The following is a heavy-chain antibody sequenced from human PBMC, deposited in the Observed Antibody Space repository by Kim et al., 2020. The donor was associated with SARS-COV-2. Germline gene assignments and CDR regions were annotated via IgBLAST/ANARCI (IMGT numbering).Heavy chain of an antibody. Sequence: GGSLRLSCAASEFTFSTYGMTWVRQAPGKGLERVANMNQGGSEKYYWDSVNGRFTISRDNAKNSLYLQMNSLRAEDTAVYYCARGDSGQYRGWNFDLWGRGTLVTVAS. CDR1: EFTFSTYG. V-gene: IGHV3-7*01. D-gene: IGHD3-10*01. CDR2: MNQGGSEK. CDR3: ARGDSGQYRGWNFDL. J-gene: IGHJ2*01.